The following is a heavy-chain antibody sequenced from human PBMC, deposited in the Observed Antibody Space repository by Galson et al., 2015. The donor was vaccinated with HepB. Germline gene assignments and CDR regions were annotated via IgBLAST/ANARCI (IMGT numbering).Heavy chain of an antibody. V-gene: IGHV3-23*01. D-gene: IGHD2/OR15-2a*01. Sequence: SLRLSCAASGFTFSNYGMSWVRQAPGKGLECVAAISRAGDTSDYAESVKGRFTVSRDSSKSTLYLQMYGLRAEDTAIYYCVSGTTAPDYWGQGTLVTVSS. CDR3: VSGTTAPDY. CDR1: GFTFSNYG. J-gene: IGHJ4*02. CDR2: ISRAGDTS.